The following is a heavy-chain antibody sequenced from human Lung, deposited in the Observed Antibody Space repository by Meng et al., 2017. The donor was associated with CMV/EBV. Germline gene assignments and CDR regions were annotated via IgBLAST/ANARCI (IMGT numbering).Heavy chain of an antibody. Sequence: ASVXVSXXTSGYTFSAYQMHWIRQASGHGLEWMGWINPSSGVTRSAPKYQGRVTMTSDRYSTAYLELTSLTSDDTAFYYCARFGGAPVGSTPPDYWGQGTLVTVSS. CDR1: GYTFSAYQ. J-gene: IGHJ4*02. D-gene: IGHD3-16*01. CDR3: ARFGGAPVGSTPPDY. V-gene: IGHV1-2*02. CDR2: INPSSGVT.